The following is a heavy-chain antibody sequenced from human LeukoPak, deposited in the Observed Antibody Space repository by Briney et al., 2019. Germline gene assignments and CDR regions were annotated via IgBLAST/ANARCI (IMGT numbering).Heavy chain of an antibody. CDR1: GGSFSGYY. J-gene: IGHJ6*03. Sequence: SETLSLTCAVYGGSFSGYYWSWIRQPPGKGLEWIGYIYYSGSTNYNPSLKSRVTISVDTSKNQFSLKLSSVTAADTAVYYCARVRGSSGWYPYYYYYYMDVWGKGTTVTISS. V-gene: IGHV4-59*01. CDR3: ARVRGSSGWYPYYYYYYMDV. CDR2: IYYSGST. D-gene: IGHD6-19*01.